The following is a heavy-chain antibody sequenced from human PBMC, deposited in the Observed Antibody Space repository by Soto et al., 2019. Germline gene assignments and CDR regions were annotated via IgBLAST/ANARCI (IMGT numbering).Heavy chain of an antibody. CDR3: VRALQGVTMIEPPVVYFDY. D-gene: IGHD3-22*01. V-gene: IGHV4-30-4*01. CDR2: IYYSGSI. J-gene: IGHJ4*02. CDR1: GGSISSGDYY. Sequence: PSETLSLTCTVSGGSISSGDYYWSWIRQPPGKGLEWIGYIYYSGSIYYNPSLKSRVTISVDTSKNQFFLKLSSVTAADTAVYYCVRALQGVTMIEPPVVYFDYWGQGTLVTVSS.